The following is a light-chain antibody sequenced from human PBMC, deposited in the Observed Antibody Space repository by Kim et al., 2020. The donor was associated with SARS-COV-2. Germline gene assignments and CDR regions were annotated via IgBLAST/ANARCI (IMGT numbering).Light chain of an antibody. CDR1: QSISNW. Sequence: ASGGDRGTINWRGSQSISNWLGWFQQKPGKAPKRLISDGARLESGGPSRVSGSGSGTEFTLTISSLQPDDFASYYCQQYDTYWTFGQGTKVDIK. V-gene: IGKV1-5*01. J-gene: IGKJ1*01. CDR2: DGA. CDR3: QQYDTYWT.